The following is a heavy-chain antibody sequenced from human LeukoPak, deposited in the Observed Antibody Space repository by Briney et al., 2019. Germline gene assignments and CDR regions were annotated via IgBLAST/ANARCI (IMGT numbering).Heavy chain of an antibody. CDR1: GGSVISASYH. D-gene: IGHD6-19*01. CDR3: ARTYARGYSSGWYIDY. J-gene: IGHJ4*02. V-gene: IGHV4-39*01. Sequence: PSETLSLSCNVSGGSVISASYHWGWIRQPPGKGLQWIGSIFYSGSTYYNPSLKSRVTISVDTSKNQFSLKLSSVTAADTAVYYCARTYARGYSSGWYIDYWGQGTLVTVSS. CDR2: IFYSGST.